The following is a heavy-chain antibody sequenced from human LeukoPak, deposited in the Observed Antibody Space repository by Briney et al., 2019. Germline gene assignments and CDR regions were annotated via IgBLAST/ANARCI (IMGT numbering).Heavy chain of an antibody. CDR2: INHSGST. CDR1: GGSFSGYY. V-gene: IGHV4-34*01. Sequence: IPSETLSLTCAVYGGSFSGYYWSWIRQPPGKGLEWIGEINHSGSTNYNPSLKSRVTISVDTSKNQFSLELSSVTAADTAVYYCARGYSSGWNQRRFDYWGQGTLVTVSS. J-gene: IGHJ4*02. CDR3: ARGYSSGWNQRRFDY. D-gene: IGHD6-19*01.